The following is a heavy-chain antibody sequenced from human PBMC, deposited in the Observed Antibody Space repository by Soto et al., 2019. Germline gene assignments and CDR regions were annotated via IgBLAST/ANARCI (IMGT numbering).Heavy chain of an antibody. CDR3: AREYSSSWYYFDY. CDR2: INTNTGNP. D-gene: IGHD6-13*01. CDR1: GYTFTSYA. V-gene: IGHV7-4-1*02. J-gene: IGHJ4*02. Sequence: ASVKVSCKASGYTFTSYAMNCVRQAPGQGLEWMGWINTNTGNPTYAQGFTGRFVFSLDTSVSTAYLQISSLKAEDTAVYSCAREYSSSWYYFDYWGQGTLVTVSS.